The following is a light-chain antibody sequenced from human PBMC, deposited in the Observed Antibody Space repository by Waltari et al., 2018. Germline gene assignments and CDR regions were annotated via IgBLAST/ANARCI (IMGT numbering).Light chain of an antibody. CDR3: QQYYSTPYT. CDR1: QSVLYSSNNKNY. J-gene: IGKJ2*01. CDR2: WAS. Sequence: DIVMTQSPDSLAVSLGERATLTCTSSQSVLYSSNNKNYLAWYQQKPGQPPKLLIYWASTRESGVPDRFSGSGSGTDFTLTISSLQAEDVAVYYCQQYYSTPYTFGQGTKLEIK. V-gene: IGKV4-1*01.